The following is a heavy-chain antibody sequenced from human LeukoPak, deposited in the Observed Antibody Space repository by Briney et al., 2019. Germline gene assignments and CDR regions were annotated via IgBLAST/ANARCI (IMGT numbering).Heavy chain of an antibody. J-gene: IGHJ4*02. V-gene: IGHV3-23*01. CDR2: ISGSGGST. CDR3: AKDTGVYCGGDCYSMTFDY. CDR1: GFTFSSYA. Sequence: GGSPRLFCAASGFTFSSYAMNWVRQAPGEGLEWVSAISGSGGSTYYADSVKGRFTISRDNSKHTLYLQMNSLRAEDTAVYYCAKDTGVYCGGDCYSMTFDYWGQGTLVTVSS. D-gene: IGHD2-21*01.